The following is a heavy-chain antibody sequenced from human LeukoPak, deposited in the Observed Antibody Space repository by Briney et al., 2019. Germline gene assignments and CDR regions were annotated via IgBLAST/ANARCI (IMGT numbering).Heavy chain of an antibody. CDR2: ISYDGSNK. Sequence: GGSLRLSCAASGFTFSSHGMHWVRQAPGKGLEWVAVISYDGSNKYYADSVKGRFTISRDNSKNTLYLQMNSLRAEDTAVYYCAKDLSGWSWSDYGMDVWGQGTTVTVSS. CDR3: AKDLSGWSWSDYGMDV. CDR1: GFTFSSHG. J-gene: IGHJ6*02. D-gene: IGHD6-19*01. V-gene: IGHV3-30*18.